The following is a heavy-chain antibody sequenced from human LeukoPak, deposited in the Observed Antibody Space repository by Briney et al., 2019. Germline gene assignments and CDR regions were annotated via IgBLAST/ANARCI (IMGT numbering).Heavy chain of an antibody. CDR1: GFTFSSYA. Sequence: GGSLRLSCAAPGFTFSSYAMDWVRQAPGKGLEWVAVISYDGSNQHKADSVRGRFTISRDNSKNTLYLQMNSLRAEDTAVYYCARDLHGRYSYGYRHWGRGTLVTVSS. CDR3: ARDLHGRYSYGYRH. V-gene: IGHV3-30*04. CDR2: ISYDGSNQ. D-gene: IGHD5-18*01. J-gene: IGHJ4*02.